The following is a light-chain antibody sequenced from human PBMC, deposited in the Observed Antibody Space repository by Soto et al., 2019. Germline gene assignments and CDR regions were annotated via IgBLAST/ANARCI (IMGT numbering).Light chain of an antibody. CDR3: GTWDSRLRAVG. V-gene: IGLV1-51*01. Sequence: QSVLTQPPSVSAAPGQKVTISCSGRSSNIGNNYVSWYQQLPGTAPKLLIYDKNKRPSGIPDRFSGSKSGTSATLGITGLQTGDEADYYCGTWDSRLRAVGFGGGTKLTGL. J-gene: IGLJ2*01. CDR1: SSNIGNNY. CDR2: DKN.